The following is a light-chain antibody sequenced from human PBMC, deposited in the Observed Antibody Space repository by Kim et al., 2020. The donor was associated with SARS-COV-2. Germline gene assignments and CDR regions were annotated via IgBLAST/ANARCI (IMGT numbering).Light chain of an antibody. V-gene: IGLV2-14*01. CDR3: SSYTSSSTSLYV. CDR2: VVS. Sequence: QSALTQPASVSGSPGQSITISCTGTSSDVGGYNYVSWYQQHPGKAPKLMIYVVSKRPSGVSNRFSGSKSGNTASLTISGLQAEDGADYYCSSYTSSSTSLYVFGAGTNVTVL. CDR1: SSDVGGYNY. J-gene: IGLJ1*01.